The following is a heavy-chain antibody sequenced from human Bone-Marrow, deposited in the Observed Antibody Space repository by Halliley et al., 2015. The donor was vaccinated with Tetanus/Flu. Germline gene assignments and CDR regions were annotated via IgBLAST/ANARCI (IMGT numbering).Heavy chain of an antibody. CDR2: SNYPGSP. V-gene: IGHV4-34*01. CDR3: ARGPGRARPSSYFDL. J-gene: IGHJ4*02. Sequence: ESNYPGSPKSPPSLKSRVPISADTAKNQFPLKMPSVTAADTAIYYCARGPGRARPSSYFDLWGQGTLVTVSS. D-gene: IGHD6-6*01.